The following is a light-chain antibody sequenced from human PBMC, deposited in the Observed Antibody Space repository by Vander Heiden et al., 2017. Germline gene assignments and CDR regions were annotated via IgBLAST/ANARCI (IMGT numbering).Light chain of an antibody. CDR3: QVWDRNAVV. V-gene: IGLV3-9*01. CDR2: RDT. J-gene: IGLJ3*02. Sequence: SYDLTQPLSVSVAPGQTARIACGGDTIGTKSVHWYHQRPGQAHVLVIYRDTNRPSGIPERFSGSNSGNTATLPISGSQAGDEGDYFCQVWDRNAVVFGGGTKLTVL. CDR1: TIGTKS.